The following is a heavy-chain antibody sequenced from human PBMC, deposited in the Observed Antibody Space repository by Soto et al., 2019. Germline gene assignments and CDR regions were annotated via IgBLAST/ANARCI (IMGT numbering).Heavy chain of an antibody. CDR1: GGSISSGGYY. V-gene: IGHV4-31*03. J-gene: IGHJ5*02. CDR3: ARDWGTYVSSGYYHRSYNWFDP. CDR2: TYYSGST. D-gene: IGHD3-22*01. Sequence: PSETLSLTCTVSGGSISSGGYYWSWIRQHPGKGLEWIWYTYYSGSTYYNPSLKSRATISVDTSKNQFSLKLSSVTAADTAVYYCARDWGTYVSSGYYHRSYNWFDPWGQGTLVTVSS.